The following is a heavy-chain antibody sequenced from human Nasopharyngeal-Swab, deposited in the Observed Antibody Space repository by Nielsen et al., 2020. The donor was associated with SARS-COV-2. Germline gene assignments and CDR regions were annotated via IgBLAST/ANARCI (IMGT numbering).Heavy chain of an antibody. CDR3: ARSVGSFYGQGAFDI. V-gene: IGHV3-49*01. CDR2: IRSKTYGGAP. CDR1: GFTFGDYA. J-gene: IGHJ3*02. D-gene: IGHD1-26*01. Sequence: GGSLRLSCTTSGFTFGDYAMSWFRQAPGKGLEWVGFIRSKTYGGAPEYAAYVKGRFTISRDGSESIAYLQMNSLETEDTGVYYCARSVGSFYGQGAFDIWGQGTMVTVSS.